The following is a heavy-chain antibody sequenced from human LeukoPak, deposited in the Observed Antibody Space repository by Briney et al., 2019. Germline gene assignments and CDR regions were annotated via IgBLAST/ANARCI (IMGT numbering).Heavy chain of an antibody. CDR2: VSDGSTPT. V-gene: IGHV3-48*04. CDR3: ARNKRATQYYFDY. J-gene: IGHJ4*02. CDR1: GFSFSGHS. Sequence: PGGSLSLSCAASGFSFSGHSMNWVRQAPGRGLEWVAFVSDGSTPTYYADSVRGRFTISRDNAENSLYLQMNSLRAEDTAVYYCARNKRATQYYFDYWGQGTLVTVSS.